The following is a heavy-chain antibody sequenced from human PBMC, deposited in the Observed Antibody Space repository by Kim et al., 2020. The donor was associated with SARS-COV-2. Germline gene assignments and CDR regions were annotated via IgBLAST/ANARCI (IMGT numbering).Heavy chain of an antibody. J-gene: IGHJ4*02. Sequence: ETIYAQKFQGRVTMTEDTSTDTAYMELSSLRSEDTAVYYCATDLSGPFDYWGQGTLVTVSS. CDR2: ET. V-gene: IGHV1-24*01. CDR3: ATDLSGPFDY.